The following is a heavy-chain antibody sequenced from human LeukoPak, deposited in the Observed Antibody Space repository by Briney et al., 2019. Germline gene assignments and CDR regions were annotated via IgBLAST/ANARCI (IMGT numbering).Heavy chain of an antibody. CDR3: ARDTYYYGSGSYDY. CDR2: ISAYNGNT. CDR1: GYTFTSYG. J-gene: IGHJ4*02. V-gene: IGHV1-18*04. Sequence: GASVKVSCKASGYTFTSYGISWVRQAPGQGLEWMGCISAYNGNTNYAQKLQGRVTMTTDTSTSTAYMELRSLRSDDTAVYYCARDTYYYGSGSYDYWGQGTLVTVSS. D-gene: IGHD3-10*01.